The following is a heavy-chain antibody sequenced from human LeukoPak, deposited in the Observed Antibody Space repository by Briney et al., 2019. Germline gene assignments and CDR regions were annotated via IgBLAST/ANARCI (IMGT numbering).Heavy chain of an antibody. CDR2: IKQDGSEK. V-gene: IGHV3-7*01. CDR3: APWVAVGWFDP. Sequence: GGSLRLSCAASGFTFSNAWMSWVRQAPGKGLEWVANIKQDGSEKYYVDSVKGRFTISRDNAKNSLYLQMNSLRAEDTAVYYCAPWVAVGWFDPWGQGTLVTVSS. J-gene: IGHJ5*02. D-gene: IGHD6-19*01. CDR1: GFTFSNAW.